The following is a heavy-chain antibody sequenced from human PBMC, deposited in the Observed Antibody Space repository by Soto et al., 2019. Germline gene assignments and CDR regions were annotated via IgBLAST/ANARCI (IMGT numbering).Heavy chain of an antibody. CDR3: ARSPRITIFGVVITNPNWFDP. V-gene: IGHV1-3*01. CDR2: VNFGNGDT. Sequence: RGASVKVSCKASGYTVISYVMHGVRQAPGHRLEWMGWVNFGNGDTKYSQKFQGRVTFTRDTSASTAYMDLSSLRSEDTAVYYCARSPRITIFGVVITNPNWFDPWGQGTLVTVSS. J-gene: IGHJ5*02. D-gene: IGHD3-3*01. CDR1: GYTVISYV.